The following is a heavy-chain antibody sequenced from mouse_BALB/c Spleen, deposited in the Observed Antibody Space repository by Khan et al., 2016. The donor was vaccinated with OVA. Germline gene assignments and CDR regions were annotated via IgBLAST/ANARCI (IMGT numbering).Heavy chain of an antibody. J-gene: IGHJ3*01. CDR2: INPNNGGT. CDR3: TRSGYGTFAY. D-gene: IGHD1-1*02. CDR1: GYTFTSYY. V-gene: IGHV1S81*02. Sequence: QVQLKESGAELVKPGASVRLSCKASGYTFTSYYLYWVKQRPGQGLEWIGDINPNNGGTNFNETFRTKATLTVDKSSTTAYMELSRLTSEDSAVYYCTRSGYGTFAYWGQGTLVTVSA.